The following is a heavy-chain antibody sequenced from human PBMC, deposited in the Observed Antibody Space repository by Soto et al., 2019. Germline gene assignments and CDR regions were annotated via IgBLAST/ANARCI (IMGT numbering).Heavy chain of an antibody. CDR3: ARRRTITATDTKDY. V-gene: IGHV3-66*04. Sequence: EVQLVESGGGLVQPGGSLRLSCAASGFTVSDNYITWVRRAPGKGLEWVSVINSGGDPYYADSVKGRVTISRDNAKNTVDLQRNGLRAEDTAVEYCARRRTITATDTKDYWGQGTRVTDSS. J-gene: IGHJ4*02. CDR1: GFTVSDNY. D-gene: IGHD6-13*01. CDR2: INSGGDP.